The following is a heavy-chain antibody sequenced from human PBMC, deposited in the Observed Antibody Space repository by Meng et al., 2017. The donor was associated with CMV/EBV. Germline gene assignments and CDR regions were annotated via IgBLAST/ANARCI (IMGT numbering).Heavy chain of an antibody. Sequence: LRVESGASLVKPLETRAPLCTVSGGSLSSFYGSWMRQPGEKRVEWMERIDRSESTNYNPSLKCRVTMSGNTTNNQVALKLSSLTDADTVVYYCTREIHIAAAGFFDYWGQGTLVTVSS. CDR1: GGSLSSFY. CDR2: IDRSEST. D-gene: IGHD6-13*01. J-gene: IGHJ4*02. CDR3: TREIHIAAAGFFDY. V-gene: IGHV4-4*07.